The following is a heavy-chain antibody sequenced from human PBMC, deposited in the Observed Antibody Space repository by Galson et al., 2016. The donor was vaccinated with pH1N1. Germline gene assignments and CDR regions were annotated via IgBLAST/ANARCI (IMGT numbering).Heavy chain of an antibody. CDR3: AKARATRIVNTGDFDY. Sequence: SLRLSCAASGVTFRNYGMSWVRQAPGKGLEWVSAITFTGGSTYYADDVKGRFTISRDTSKNTLYLQMNSLRVEDTAVYYCAKARATRIVNTGDFDYWGQGTLVTVSS. D-gene: IGHD1-14*01. CDR1: GVTFRNYG. J-gene: IGHJ4*02. CDR2: ITFTGGST. V-gene: IGHV3-23*01.